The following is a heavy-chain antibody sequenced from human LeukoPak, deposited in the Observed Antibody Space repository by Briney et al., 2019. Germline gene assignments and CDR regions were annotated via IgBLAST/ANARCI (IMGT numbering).Heavy chain of an antibody. V-gene: IGHV1-69*05. Sequence: SVKVTCKASGGTFSSYAISWVRQAPGQGLEWMGGIIPIFGTANYAQKFQGRVTITTDESTSTAYMELSSLRSEDTAVYYCARGRRRSSPLYYYYYYYMDVWGKGTTVTVSS. CDR2: IIPIFGTA. J-gene: IGHJ6*03. CDR1: GGTFSSYA. D-gene: IGHD1-26*01. CDR3: ARGRRRSSPLYYYYYYYMDV.